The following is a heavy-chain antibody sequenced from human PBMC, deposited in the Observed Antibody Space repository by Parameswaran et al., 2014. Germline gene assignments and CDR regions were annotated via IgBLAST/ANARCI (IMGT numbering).Heavy chain of an antibody. CDR2: IYYSGST. V-gene: IGHV4-39*01. Sequence: PGKGLEWIGSIYYSGSTYYNPSLKSRVTISVDTSKNQFSLKLSSVTAADTAVYYCARRVHWAPYGSGSYYFDYWGQGTLVTVSS. D-gene: IGHD3-10*01. J-gene: IGHJ4*02. CDR3: ARRVHWAPYGSGSYYFDY.